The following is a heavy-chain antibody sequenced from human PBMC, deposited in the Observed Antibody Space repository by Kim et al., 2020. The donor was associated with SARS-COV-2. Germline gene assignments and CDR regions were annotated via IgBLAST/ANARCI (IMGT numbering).Heavy chain of an antibody. Sequence: GESLKISCKGSGYTFSGHWVAWVRQMPGKGLEWMGIIYPDDSQSIYSPSFQGQVTMSADKSVNTAYLQWSSLKASDTAMYYCTRLVATPRYCSHTDCPFRGHWFHPWGQGTLVTVSS. CDR3: TRLVATPRYCSHTDCPFRGHWFHP. V-gene: IGHV5-51*01. J-gene: IGHJ5*02. D-gene: IGHD2-15*01. CDR2: IYPDDSQS. CDR1: GYTFSGHW.